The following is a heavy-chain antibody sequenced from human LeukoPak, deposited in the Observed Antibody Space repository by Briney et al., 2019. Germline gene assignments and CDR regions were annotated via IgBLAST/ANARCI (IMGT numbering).Heavy chain of an antibody. CDR1: GFRLSNFG. Sequence: GGSLRLSCVVSGFRLSNFGMHWVRQAPGKGLEWVAYIHFDGTKKYYADSVKGRFVLSSDSSKNTPYLQMNSLRSGDTAVYYCAKSSGGYWGQGTLVTVSS. CDR2: IHFDGTKK. V-gene: IGHV3-30*02. CDR3: AKSSGGY. D-gene: IGHD3-16*01. J-gene: IGHJ4*02.